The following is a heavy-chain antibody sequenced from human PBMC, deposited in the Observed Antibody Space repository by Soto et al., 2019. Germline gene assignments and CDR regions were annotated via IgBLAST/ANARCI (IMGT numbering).Heavy chain of an antibody. D-gene: IGHD6-13*01. CDR3: ARRGPGTYFDY. J-gene: IGHJ4*02. CDR1: GFTVSSNH. CDR2: ISGSGDST. Sequence: GGSLRLSCAASGFTVSSNHMSWVRQAPGKGLEWVSVISGSGDSTYYADSVKGRFTISRDNSKNTLYLQMNSLRTEDTAVYYCARRGPGTYFDYWGQGTLVTVSS. V-gene: IGHV3-23*01.